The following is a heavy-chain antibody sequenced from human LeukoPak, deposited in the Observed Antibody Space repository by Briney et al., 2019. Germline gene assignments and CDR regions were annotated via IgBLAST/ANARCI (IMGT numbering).Heavy chain of an antibody. CDR3: ARDLNCSGGSCYPGP. CDR2: IYYSGST. D-gene: IGHD2-15*01. J-gene: IGHJ5*02. CDR1: GGSISSYY. Sequence: SETLSLTCTVSGGSISSYYWSWIRQPPGKGLGWIGYIYYSGSTNYNPSLKSRVTISVDTSKNQFSLKLSSVTAADTAVYYCARDLNCSGGSCYPGPWGQGTLVTVSS. V-gene: IGHV4-59*01.